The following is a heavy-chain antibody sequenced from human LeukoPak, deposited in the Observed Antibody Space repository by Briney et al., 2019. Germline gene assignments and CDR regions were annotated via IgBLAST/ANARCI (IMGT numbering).Heavy chain of an antibody. J-gene: IGHJ6*02. CDR1: GGTFTSYY. D-gene: IGHD1-1*01. Sequence: GASVKVSCKASGGTFTSYYMHWVRQAPGQGLEWMGIINPSGGSTSYAQKFQGRVTMTRDTSTSTVYMELSSLRSEDTAVYYCARDSGYNWNEGNGMDVWGQGTTVTVSS. CDR3: ARDSGYNWNEGNGMDV. CDR2: INPSGGST. V-gene: IGHV1-46*01.